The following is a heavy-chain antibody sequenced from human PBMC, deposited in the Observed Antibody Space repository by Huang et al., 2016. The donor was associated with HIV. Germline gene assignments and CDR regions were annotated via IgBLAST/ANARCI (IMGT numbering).Heavy chain of an antibody. CDR2: INTNTGNP. J-gene: IGHJ4*02. V-gene: IGHV7-4-1*02. CDR3: ARPLYSSSWHGWDSIDY. D-gene: IGHD6-13*01. CDR1: GYTFTSYA. Sequence: QVQLVQSGSELKKPGASVKVSCKASGYTFTSYAMNWVRQAPGQGLEWMGWINTNTGNPTDAQGFTVRFVFSLDTSVSTAYLQISSLKAEDTAVYYCARPLYSSSWHGWDSIDYWGQGTLVTVSS.